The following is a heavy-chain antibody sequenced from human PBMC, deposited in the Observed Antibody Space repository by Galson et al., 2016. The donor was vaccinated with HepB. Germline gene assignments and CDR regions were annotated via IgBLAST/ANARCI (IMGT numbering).Heavy chain of an antibody. Sequence: SETLSLTCTVSGGSISISSYYWGWIRQPPGKGLECIGTIYCSGSPYYNPSLKSRVTKTIDTSQNQFSLKLSSVTAADTAVYYCARVPYSSSWYSDYWGQGTLVTVSS. CDR1: GGSISISSYY. J-gene: IGHJ4*02. CDR2: IYCSGSP. V-gene: IGHV4-39*07. D-gene: IGHD6-13*01. CDR3: ARVPYSSSWYSDY.